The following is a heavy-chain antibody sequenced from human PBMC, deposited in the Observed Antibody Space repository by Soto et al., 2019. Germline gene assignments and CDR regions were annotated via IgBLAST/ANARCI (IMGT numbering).Heavy chain of an antibody. CDR2: IYWDDDK. J-gene: IGHJ4*02. D-gene: IGHD6-19*01. CDR1: GFSFTTDGMG. Sequence: QITLKESGPTLVKPTQTLTLTCTFSGFSFTTDGMGVGWIRQPPGKAREWLALIYWDDDKRYSPSLKSRLTITKDASRTQVVLTLTNMDPADTATYYCAHLYWAVSGTRYYFDYWGQGTLVTVSS. CDR3: AHLYWAVSGTRYYFDY. V-gene: IGHV2-5*02.